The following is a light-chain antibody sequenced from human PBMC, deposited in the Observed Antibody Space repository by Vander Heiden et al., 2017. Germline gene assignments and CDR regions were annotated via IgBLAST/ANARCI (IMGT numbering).Light chain of an antibody. V-gene: IGLV1-44*01. CDR1: RSNIGSNT. CDR2: SSN. CDR3: AAWDDSLNGQEM. J-gene: IGLJ3*02. Sequence: SVLTPPPSASGTPAQMVTLSCSGSRSNIGSNTVNWYHHLPGTAPKLLIYSSNQRPSGVPDRFSGSKSGTSASLAIDGLQSEDEADYYCAAWDDSLNGQEMFGGGTKLTVL.